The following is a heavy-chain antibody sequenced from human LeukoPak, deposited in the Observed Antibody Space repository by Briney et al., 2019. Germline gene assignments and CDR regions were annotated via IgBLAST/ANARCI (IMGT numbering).Heavy chain of an antibody. Sequence: SETLSLTCTVSGGSISSGGYYWSWIRQHPGKGLEWIGYIYYSGSTYYNPSLKSRVTISVDTSKNQFSLKLGSVTAADTAVYYCARALRVAATRGVANWFDPWGQGTLVTVSS. D-gene: IGHD2-15*01. CDR3: ARALRVAATRGVANWFDP. J-gene: IGHJ5*02. V-gene: IGHV4-31*03. CDR1: GGSISSGGYY. CDR2: IYYSGST.